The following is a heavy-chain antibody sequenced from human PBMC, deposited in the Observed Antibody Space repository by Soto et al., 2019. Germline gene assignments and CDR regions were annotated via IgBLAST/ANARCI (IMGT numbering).Heavy chain of an antibody. J-gene: IGHJ5*02. CDR2: ISAYNGNT. Sequence: ASVKVSCKASGYTFTSYGISWVRQAPGQGLEWMGWISAYNGNTNYAQKLQGRVTMTTDTSTSTAYMELRSLRSDDTAVYYCARDDDDILTGYRKGWFDPWGQGTLVTVSS. CDR3: ARDDDDILTGYRKGWFDP. CDR1: GYTFTSYG. V-gene: IGHV1-18*01. D-gene: IGHD3-9*01.